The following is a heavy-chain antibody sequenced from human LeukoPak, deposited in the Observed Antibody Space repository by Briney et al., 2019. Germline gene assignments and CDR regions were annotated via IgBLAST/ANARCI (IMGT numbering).Heavy chain of an antibody. J-gene: IGHJ4*02. Sequence: PGGSLRLSCAASGFTFSSYAMHWVRQAPGKGLEWVAVISYDGSNKYYADSVKGRFTISRDNSKNTLYLQMNSLRAEDTAVYYCARDLSSFLRYFDWLPNFDYWGQGTLVTVSS. V-gene: IGHV3-30-3*01. CDR3: ARDLSSFLRYFDWLPNFDY. CDR1: GFTFSSYA. CDR2: ISYDGSNK. D-gene: IGHD3-9*01.